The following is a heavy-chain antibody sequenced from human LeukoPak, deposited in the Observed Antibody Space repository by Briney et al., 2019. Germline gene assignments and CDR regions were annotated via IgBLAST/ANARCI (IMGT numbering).Heavy chain of an antibody. CDR1: GFTFTTYA. CDR3: AKGDSTVHIFYYFDY. D-gene: IGHD4-17*01. J-gene: IGHJ4*02. Sequence: GGSLRLSCAASGFTFTTYAMSWVRQAPGKGLEWVSAISGSGGSTYYADSVKGRFTISKDNSKNTLYLQMNSLRAEDTAVYYCAKGDSTVHIFYYFDYWGQGTLVTVSS. CDR2: ISGSGGST. V-gene: IGHV3-23*01.